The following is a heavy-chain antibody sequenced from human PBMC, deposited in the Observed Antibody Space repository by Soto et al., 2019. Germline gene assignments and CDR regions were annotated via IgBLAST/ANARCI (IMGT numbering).Heavy chain of an antibody. Sequence: EVQLVESGGGLVQPGGSLRLSCAASGFTFSTSDMNWVRQAPGKGLEWVSYISSSSSTIYYADSVKGRFTISRDNAKNSLSLQMNSLRDEDTAVFYCARDSGYYDTSGYYGAFYYYGMDVWGQGTTVTVSS. D-gene: IGHD3-22*01. J-gene: IGHJ6*02. CDR3: ARDSGYYDTSGYYGAFYYYGMDV. CDR1: GFTFSTSD. V-gene: IGHV3-48*02. CDR2: ISSSSSTI.